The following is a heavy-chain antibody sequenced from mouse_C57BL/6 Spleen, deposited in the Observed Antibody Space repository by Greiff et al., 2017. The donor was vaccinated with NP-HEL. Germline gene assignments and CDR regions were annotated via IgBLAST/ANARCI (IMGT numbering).Heavy chain of an antibody. Sequence: EVKLMESEGGLVQPGSSMKLSCTASGFTFSDYYMAWVRQVPEKGLEWVANINYDGSSTYYLDSLKSRFIISRDNAKNILYLQMSSLKSEDTATYYCAREERDYDEEAWFAYWGQGTLVTVSA. CDR2: INYDGSST. D-gene: IGHD2-4*01. V-gene: IGHV5-16*01. CDR1: GFTFSDYY. CDR3: AREERDYDEEAWFAY. J-gene: IGHJ3*01.